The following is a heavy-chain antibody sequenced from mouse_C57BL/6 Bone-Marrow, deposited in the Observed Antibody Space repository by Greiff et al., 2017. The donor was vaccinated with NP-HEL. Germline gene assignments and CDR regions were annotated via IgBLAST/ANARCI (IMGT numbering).Heavy chain of an antibody. CDR3: ARPRDYDWFAY. V-gene: IGHV5-6*01. J-gene: IGHJ3*01. Sequence: EVHLVESGGDLVKPGGSLKLSCAASGFTFSSYGMSWVRQTPDKRLEWVATISSGGSYTYYPDSVKGRFTISRDNAKNTLYLQMSSLKSEDTAMYYCARPRDYDWFAYWGQGTLVTVSA. D-gene: IGHD2-4*01. CDR2: ISSGGSYT. CDR1: GFTFSSYG.